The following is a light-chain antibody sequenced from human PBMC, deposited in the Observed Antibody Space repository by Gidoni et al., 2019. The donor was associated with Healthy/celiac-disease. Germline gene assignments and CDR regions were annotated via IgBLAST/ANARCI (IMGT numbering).Light chain of an antibody. CDR1: SLRSYY. V-gene: IGLV3-19*01. J-gene: IGLJ2*01. Sequence: SSELTQDPAVSVALGQTVRITCQGDSLRSYYASWYQQKPGQAPVLVIYGKNNRPSGIPDRFSGSSSGNTASLSITGAQAEDEADYYCNSRDSSGNPYVVFGGRTKLTVL. CDR3: NSRDSSGNPYVV. CDR2: GKN.